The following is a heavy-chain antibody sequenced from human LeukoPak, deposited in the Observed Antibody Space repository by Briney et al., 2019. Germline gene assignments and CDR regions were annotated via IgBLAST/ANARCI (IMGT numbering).Heavy chain of an antibody. CDR2: IKQDGSEK. CDR1: GITLSFYW. Sequence: GGSLRLSCAASGITLSFYWMSWLRQAPGKGLEWVANIKQDGSEKYYRDSVQGRFTISRDNAKTSLYLQMNSLRAEETGVYYCARSGSGYFDYWGQGSLVTVSS. J-gene: IGHJ4*02. V-gene: IGHV3-7*01. CDR3: ARSGSGYFDY.